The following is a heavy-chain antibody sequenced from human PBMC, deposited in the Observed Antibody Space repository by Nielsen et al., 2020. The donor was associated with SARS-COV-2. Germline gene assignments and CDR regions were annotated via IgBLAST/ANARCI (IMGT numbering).Heavy chain of an antibody. J-gene: IGHJ5*02. CDR3: ARDLVYKGRRWFDP. D-gene: IGHD5-24*01. CDR1: GLTFDDYG. V-gene: IGHV3-20*01. Sequence: GESLKISCAASGLTFDDYGMSWVRQAPGKGLEWVSGINWNGGSTGYADSVKGRFTISRDNAKNSLYLQMNSLRAEDTALYHCARDLVYKGRRWFDPWGQGTLVTVSS. CDR2: INWNGGST.